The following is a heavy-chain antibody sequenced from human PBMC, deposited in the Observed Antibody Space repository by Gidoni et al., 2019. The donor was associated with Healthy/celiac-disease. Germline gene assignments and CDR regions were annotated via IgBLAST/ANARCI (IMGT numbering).Heavy chain of an antibody. J-gene: IGHJ6*03. CDR3: AKDNAGDYYGSGKVYNYMDV. Sequence: EVQLVESGGVVVQPGGSLRLSCAASGFTFADYTMHWVRQAPGKGLEWVSLISWDGGSTYYADSVKGRFTISRDNSKNSLYLQMNSLRTEDTALYYCAKDNAGDYYGSGKVYNYMDVWGKGTTVTVSS. CDR2: ISWDGGST. D-gene: IGHD3-10*01. CDR1: GFTFADYT. V-gene: IGHV3-43*01.